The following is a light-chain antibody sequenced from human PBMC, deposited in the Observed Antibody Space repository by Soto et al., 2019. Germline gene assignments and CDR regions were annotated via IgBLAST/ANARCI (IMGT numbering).Light chain of an antibody. CDR3: QQYGSSPQWT. CDR2: GAS. V-gene: IGKV3-20*01. Sequence: EIVLTQSPGTVSLSPGERATLSCRASQSVSSSDLAWYQQKPGQAPRLIIYGASSRTTGIPDRFSGSGSGTDFTLTISRLEPEDFAVYYCQQYGSSPQWTFGQGTKVAIK. J-gene: IGKJ1*01. CDR1: QSVSSSD.